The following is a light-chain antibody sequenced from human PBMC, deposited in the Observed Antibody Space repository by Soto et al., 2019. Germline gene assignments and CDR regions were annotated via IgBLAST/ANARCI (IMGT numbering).Light chain of an antibody. Sequence: SYELTQPPSVSVSPGQTASITCSGDKLGDKYASWYQQKPGQSPVLVIYQDTKRPSGIPERFSGSNSGDTATLTISGTQTMDEADYYCQAWDSGTYVVFGGGTKLTVL. CDR2: QDT. CDR1: KLGDKY. J-gene: IGLJ2*01. CDR3: QAWDSGTYVV. V-gene: IGLV3-1*01.